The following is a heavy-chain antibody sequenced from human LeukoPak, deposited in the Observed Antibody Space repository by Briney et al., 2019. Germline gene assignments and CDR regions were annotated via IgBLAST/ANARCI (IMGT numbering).Heavy chain of an antibody. V-gene: IGHV4-59*02. CDR2: FSNTGKT. Sequence: SETLSLTCKVSGVSVSTSHWNWVRQRPGKGLEWIGCFSNTGKTEYNPSLKSRVSISLGSSNNHFSLKLTSVTAADTAVYYCSEGYFEPFDHWGQGILVTVSS. J-gene: IGHJ4*02. CDR3: SEGYFEPFDH. D-gene: IGHD2/OR15-2a*01. CDR1: GVSVSTSH.